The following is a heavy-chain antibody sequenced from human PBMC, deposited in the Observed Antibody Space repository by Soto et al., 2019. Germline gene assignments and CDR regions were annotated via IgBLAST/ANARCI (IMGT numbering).Heavy chain of an antibody. D-gene: IGHD1-1*01. CDR2: ISAHNGNT. Sequence: QVHLVQSGAEVKKPGASVKVSCKGSGYAFTTYGITWVRQAPGQGLEWMGWISAHNGNTHYALHLQGRVTATRDTSTSTAYMELRSLRSDDTAIYYGARGRYGDYWGQGALVTCSS. CDR3: ARGRYGDY. V-gene: IGHV1-18*01. J-gene: IGHJ4*02. CDR1: GYAFTTYG.